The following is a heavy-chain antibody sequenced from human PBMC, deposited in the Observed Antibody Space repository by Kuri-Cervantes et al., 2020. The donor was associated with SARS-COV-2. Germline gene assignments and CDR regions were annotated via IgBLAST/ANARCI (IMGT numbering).Heavy chain of an antibody. Sequence: GGSLRLSCAASGFTFSSYGMHWVRQAPGKGLEWVAFIRYDGSNKYYADSVKGRFTISRDNSKNSLFLQMNSLRAEDTAVYYCPKDFWSRYYYFDYWGQGTLVTVSS. CDR1: GFTFSSYG. J-gene: IGHJ4*02. CDR2: IRYDGSNK. D-gene: IGHD3-3*01. V-gene: IGHV3-30*02. CDR3: PKDFWSRYYYFDY.